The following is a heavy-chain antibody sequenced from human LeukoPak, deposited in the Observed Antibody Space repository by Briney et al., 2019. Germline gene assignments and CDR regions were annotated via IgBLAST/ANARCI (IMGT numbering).Heavy chain of an antibody. D-gene: IGHD6-13*01. V-gene: IGHV4-59*01. CDR1: GGSISSYY. CDR3: ARGIRAADYDY. CDR2: IYYSGST. Sequence: PSETLSLTCTVSGGSISSYYWSWIRQPPGKGLEWIGYIYYSGSTNYNPSLKSRVTISVDTSKNQFSLKLSSVTAADTAVYYCARGIRAADYDYWGQGTLVTVSS. J-gene: IGHJ4*02.